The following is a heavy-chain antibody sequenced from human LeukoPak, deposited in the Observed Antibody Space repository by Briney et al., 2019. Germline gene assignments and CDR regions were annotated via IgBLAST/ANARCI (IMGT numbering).Heavy chain of an antibody. Sequence: GGSLRLSCAASGFTFNDYAMGWVRQAPGRGLEWVSSLSASGGSTYYTDSVKGRFTISRDNSKNTLYLQMNSLRAEDTAVYYCAKDRSSGYPYFDYWGLGTLVTVSS. CDR2: LSASGGST. CDR3: AKDRSSGYPYFDY. CDR1: GFTFNDYA. V-gene: IGHV3-23*01. D-gene: IGHD3-22*01. J-gene: IGHJ4*02.